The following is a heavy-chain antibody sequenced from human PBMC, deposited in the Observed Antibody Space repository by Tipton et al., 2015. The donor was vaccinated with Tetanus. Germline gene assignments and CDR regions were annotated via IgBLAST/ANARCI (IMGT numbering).Heavy chain of an antibody. D-gene: IGHD3-22*01. CDR2: ISAYNGDT. CDR3: ARDRGYDYYDSSGYYGTE. Sequence: QLVQSGAEVKKPGASVKVSCKASGYTFTSYGIRWVRQAPGQGLEWMGWISAYNGDTNYAQKFQGRVTMTTDTSTSTAYMELRSLRSDDAAVYYCARDRGYDYYDSSGYYGTEWGQGTLVTVSS. J-gene: IGHJ4*02. CDR1: GYTFTSYG. V-gene: IGHV1-18*04.